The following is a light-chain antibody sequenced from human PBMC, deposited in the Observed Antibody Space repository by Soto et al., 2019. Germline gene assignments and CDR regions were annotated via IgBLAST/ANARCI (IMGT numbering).Light chain of an antibody. J-gene: IGKJ4*01. CDR2: GAS. CDR3: QKYNTAPLT. Sequence: DLQMTQSPSALSASIGDRVTITCRASKGISNYLAWYQQKPGKVPKLLIYGASTLQSGVPSRFSGSGSGTDFTLTISSLQPEDVATYYCQKYNTAPLTFGGGTRVDIK. V-gene: IGKV1-27*01. CDR1: KGISNY.